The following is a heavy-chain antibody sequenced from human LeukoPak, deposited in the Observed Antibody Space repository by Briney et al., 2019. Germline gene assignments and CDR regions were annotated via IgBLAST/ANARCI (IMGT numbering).Heavy chain of an antibody. J-gene: IGHJ3*02. CDR2: ISTSSSYI. Sequence: PGGSLRLSCAASRFTFSTYSMNWLRQAPGKGLEWVSFISTSSSYIYYADSVKGRFTISRDNARNSLYLQMNSLRAEDKAVYYCARDPGTTQTLHDAFDIWGQGTMVTVSS. CDR3: ARDPGTTQTLHDAFDI. D-gene: IGHD1-7*01. V-gene: IGHV3-21*01. CDR1: RFTFSTYS.